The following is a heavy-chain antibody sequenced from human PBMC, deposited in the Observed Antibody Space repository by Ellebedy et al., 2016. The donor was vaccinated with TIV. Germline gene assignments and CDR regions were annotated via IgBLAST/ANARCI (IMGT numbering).Heavy chain of an antibody. D-gene: IGHD3-3*01. CDR1: GASINNNQW. CDR2: IFYRGNT. Sequence: SETLSLXXAVSGASINNNQWWSWVRQSPGKGLEWIAEIFYRGNTNYNPSLKNRVTISIDRSKNQLSLEVNSVTAADTAIYYCVMNGFYCLQNWGQGTLVTVSS. J-gene: IGHJ4*02. CDR3: VMNGFYCLQN. V-gene: IGHV4/OR15-8*02.